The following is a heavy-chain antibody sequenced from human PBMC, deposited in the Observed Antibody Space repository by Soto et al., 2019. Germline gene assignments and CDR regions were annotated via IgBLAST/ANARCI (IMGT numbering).Heavy chain of an antibody. CDR1: GYTFTSYG. D-gene: IGHD4-17*01. V-gene: IGHV1-18*01. J-gene: IGHJ3*02. CDR3: ARDSDYGGNSDALDI. Sequence: ASVKVSCKASGYTFTSYGISWVRQAPGQGLEWMGWISAYNGNTNYAQKLQGRVTMTTDTSTSTAYMELRSLRSDDTAVYYCARDSDYGGNSDALDIWGQGTMVTVSS. CDR2: ISAYNGNT.